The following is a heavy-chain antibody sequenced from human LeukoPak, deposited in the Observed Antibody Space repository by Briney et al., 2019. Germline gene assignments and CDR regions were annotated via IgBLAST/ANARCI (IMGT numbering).Heavy chain of an antibody. J-gene: IGHJ4*02. CDR3: ARRGDGYKPFDY. Sequence: ASVKVSCKASGYTFTGYYMHWVRQAPGQGLEWMGWINPNSGGTNYAQKFQGRVTMTRDTSISTAYMELRRLSSEDTAVYYCARRGDGYKPFDYWGQGTLVTVSS. D-gene: IGHD5-24*01. V-gene: IGHV1-2*02. CDR1: GYTFTGYY. CDR2: INPNSGGT.